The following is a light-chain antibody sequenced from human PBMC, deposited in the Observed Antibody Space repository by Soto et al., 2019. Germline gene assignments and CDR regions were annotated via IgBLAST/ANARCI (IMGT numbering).Light chain of an antibody. Sequence: DIVLTQSPGTLSLSPGERATLSCRASQSVRSSHLAWYQQKPGQAPRLLIYGASSRATGIPDKFSGSGSGTDFTLTISRLEPEDFAVYYCQQYGSLSWTFGQGTKVDIK. CDR3: QQYGSLSWT. V-gene: IGKV3-20*01. CDR2: GAS. CDR1: QSVRSSH. J-gene: IGKJ1*01.